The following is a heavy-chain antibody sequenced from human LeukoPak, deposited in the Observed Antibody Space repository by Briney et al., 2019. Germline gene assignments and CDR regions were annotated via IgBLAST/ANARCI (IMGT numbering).Heavy chain of an antibody. D-gene: IGHD3-10*01. CDR3: ARELLWFGEYYFDY. CDR1: GYNFTSYG. J-gene: IGHJ4*02. V-gene: IGHV1-18*01. CDR2: ISAYNGNT. Sequence: ASVKDFCKASGYNFTSYGISWVRQDPGQGLEGMGWISAYNGNTNYAQELQRRVTMTTDTSTSTAYMELRSLRSDDTAVYYCARELLWFGEYYFDYWGQGTLVTVSS.